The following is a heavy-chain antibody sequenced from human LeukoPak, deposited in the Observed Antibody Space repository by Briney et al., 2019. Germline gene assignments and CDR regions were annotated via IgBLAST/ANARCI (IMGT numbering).Heavy chain of an antibody. CDR1: GYTFTSYG. V-gene: IGHV1-18*04. Sequence: GASVKVSCKASGYTFTSYGISWVRQAPGQGLEWMGWISAYNGNTNYAQKLQGRVTMTTDTSTSTAYMELGSLRSDDTAVYYCARGLRLGELSFDFDYWGQGTLVTVSS. CDR2: ISAYNGNT. J-gene: IGHJ4*02. D-gene: IGHD3-16*02. CDR3: ARGLRLGELSFDFDY.